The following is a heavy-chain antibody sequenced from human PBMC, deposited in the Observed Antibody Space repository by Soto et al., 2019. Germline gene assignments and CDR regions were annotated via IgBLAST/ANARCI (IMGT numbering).Heavy chain of an antibody. CDR2: INPSGGRA. Sequence: QVLLVQSGAEVKKPGASVKVSCKASGYIFTSFYMHWVRQAPGQGLEWMGIINPSGGRASYTQKFQGRSIMTRDTSTRTVYMELSSLRSEDTAVYYCARASDIVVSSVPMGAGYYYNALDIWGQGTTVTVSS. V-gene: IGHV1-46*01. J-gene: IGHJ6*02. CDR1: GYIFTSFY. D-gene: IGHD2-15*01. CDR3: ARASDIVVSSVPMGAGYYYNALDI.